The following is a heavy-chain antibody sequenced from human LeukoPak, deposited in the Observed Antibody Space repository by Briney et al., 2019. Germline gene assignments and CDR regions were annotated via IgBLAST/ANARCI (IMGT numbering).Heavy chain of an antibody. Sequence: SETLSLTCTGSGGSISSYYWSWIRQPPGKGLEWIGYIYYSGSTNYNPSLKSRVTISVDTSKNQFSLKLSSVTAADTAVYYCARGNGGYVGYWGQGTLVTVSS. CDR1: GGSISSYY. CDR3: ARGNGGYVGY. V-gene: IGHV4-59*01. CDR2: IYYSGST. J-gene: IGHJ4*02. D-gene: IGHD2-8*01.